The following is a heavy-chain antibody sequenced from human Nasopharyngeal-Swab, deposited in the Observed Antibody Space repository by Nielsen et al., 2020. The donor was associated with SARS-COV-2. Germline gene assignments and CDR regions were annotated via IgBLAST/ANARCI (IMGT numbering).Heavy chain of an antibody. Sequence: SGPTLVNPTHTLTMTCTFSGFSLRASGMCVSWIRPPPGKAMEWLARIDWDDDKYYSTSLKTRLTISKDTSKNQVVLTMTNMDPVDTATYYCARTNGWAVGYYYYYGMDVWGQGTTVTVSS. CDR1: GFSLRASGMC. D-gene: IGHD6-19*01. V-gene: IGHV2-70*11. CDR2: IDWDDDK. CDR3: ARTNGWAVGYYYYYGMDV. J-gene: IGHJ6*02.